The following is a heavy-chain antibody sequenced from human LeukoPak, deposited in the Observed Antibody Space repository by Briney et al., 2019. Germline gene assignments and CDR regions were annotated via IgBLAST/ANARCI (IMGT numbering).Heavy chain of an antibody. D-gene: IGHD6-19*01. V-gene: IGHV4-59*01. Sequence: SETLSLTCAVYGGSFSSYYWSWIRQPPGKGLEWIGYIYYSGSTNYNLSLKSRVTISVDTSKNQFSLKLSSVTAADTAVYYCARALGYSSGWSSDDAFDIWGQGTMVTVSS. CDR3: ARALGYSSGWSSDDAFDI. J-gene: IGHJ3*02. CDR2: IYYSGST. CDR1: GGSFSSYY.